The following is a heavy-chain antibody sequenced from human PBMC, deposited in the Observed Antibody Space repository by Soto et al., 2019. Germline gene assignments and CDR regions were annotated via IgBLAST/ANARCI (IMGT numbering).Heavy chain of an antibody. Sequence: QVQLQQWGAGLLKPSETLSLTCAVYGGSFSGYYWSWIRQPPGKGLEWIGEINHSGSTNYNPSLNSRVTITVDTAKNQFSLKLSSVAAADTAVYYCARAQYYDFWSGYYIGRGDNWFDPWGRGNLVTVSS. V-gene: IGHV4-34*01. D-gene: IGHD3-3*01. CDR2: INHSGST. CDR1: GGSFSGYY. CDR3: ARAQYYDFWSGYYIGRGDNWFDP. J-gene: IGHJ5*02.